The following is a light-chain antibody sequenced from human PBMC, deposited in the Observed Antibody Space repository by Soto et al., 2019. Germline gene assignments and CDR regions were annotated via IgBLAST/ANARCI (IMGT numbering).Light chain of an antibody. V-gene: IGLV1-51*02. CDR3: GTWDSSLSGNFV. CDR2: ENN. CDR1: SSNIGTNY. Sequence: SVLTQPPSVSAAPGQKVTISCSGSSSNIGTNYVSWYQQLPGTAPKLLIYENNKRPSGIPDRFSGSRSGTSATLGITGLQTGDEADCYCGTWDSSLSGNFVFGTGTKVTVL. J-gene: IGLJ1*01.